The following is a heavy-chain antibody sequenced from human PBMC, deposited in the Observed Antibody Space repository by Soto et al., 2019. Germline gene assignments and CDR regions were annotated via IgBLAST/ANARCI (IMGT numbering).Heavy chain of an antibody. D-gene: IGHD3-3*02. V-gene: IGHV1-46*01. Sequence: ASVKVSCKASGYTFTSYYMHWVRQAPGQGLEWMGIINPSGGSTSYAQKFQGRVTITMDTSASTAYMELSSLRSDDTAGYYFGRGLISGRSPPFAFGGQGTLDTVSS. J-gene: IGHJ1*01. CDR1: GYTFTSYY. CDR3: GRGLISGRSPPFAF. CDR2: INPSGGST.